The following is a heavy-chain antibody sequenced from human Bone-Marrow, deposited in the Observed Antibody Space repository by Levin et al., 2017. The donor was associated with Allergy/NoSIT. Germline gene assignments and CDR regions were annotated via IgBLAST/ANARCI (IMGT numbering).Heavy chain of an antibody. J-gene: IGHJ6*01. D-gene: IGHD1-14*01. CDR2: VDQLGGT. CDR1: GAAIRGYH. CDR3: ARVGRNQILSSYFGTDV. Sequence: SETLSLTCAVYGAAIRGYHWAWIRQSPGKGLQWIGEVDQLGGTYYNPSLESRVTISLDRPKSQFSLTLRSLNAADTAVYYCARVGRNQILSSYFGTDVWGQGTTVTVS. V-gene: IGHV4-34*01.